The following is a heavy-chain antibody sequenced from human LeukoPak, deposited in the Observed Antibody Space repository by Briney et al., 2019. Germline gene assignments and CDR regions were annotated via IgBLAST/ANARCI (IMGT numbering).Heavy chain of an antibody. Sequence: SGGSLRLSCSASGFTLSSHYMSWVRQTPGKGLEWVSSITTSSHYICYADSVKGRFTISRDNAKNSLYLQMNSLRAEDTAVYYCARDQANYFDSSGFSTYWGQGTLVTVAS. J-gene: IGHJ4*02. D-gene: IGHD3-22*01. CDR3: ARDQANYFDSSGFSTY. V-gene: IGHV3-21*06. CDR2: ITTSSHYI. CDR1: GFTLSSHY.